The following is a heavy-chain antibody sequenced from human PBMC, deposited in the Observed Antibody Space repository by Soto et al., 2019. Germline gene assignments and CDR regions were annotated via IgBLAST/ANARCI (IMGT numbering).Heavy chain of an antibody. CDR1: VASISSGGYY. CDR2: IYYSGST. CDR3: ARGPPRDGYNLSF. Sequence: PPETLSVTCTVSVASISSGGYYWSWIRQHPGKGLEWIAFIYYSGSTYYNPSLKSRVTISLDTSKNQFSLKLSSVTAADTAVYYCARGPPRDGYNLSFWGRGTMVTVSS. J-gene: IGHJ4*02. D-gene: IGHD5-12*01. V-gene: IGHV4-31*03.